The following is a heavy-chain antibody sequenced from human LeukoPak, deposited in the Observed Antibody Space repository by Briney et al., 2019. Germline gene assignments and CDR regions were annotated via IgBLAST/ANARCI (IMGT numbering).Heavy chain of an antibody. D-gene: IGHD2-2*01. Sequence: SETLSLTCTVSGGSISSYYWSWIRQPPGKGLEWIGYIYYSGSTNYNPSLKSRVTISVDTSKNQFSLKLSSVTSADTAVYYCARTGYWCSSTSCLYYFDYWGQGTLVTVSS. CDR1: GGSISSYY. CDR2: IYYSGST. V-gene: IGHV4-59*01. CDR3: ARTGYWCSSTSCLYYFDY. J-gene: IGHJ4*02.